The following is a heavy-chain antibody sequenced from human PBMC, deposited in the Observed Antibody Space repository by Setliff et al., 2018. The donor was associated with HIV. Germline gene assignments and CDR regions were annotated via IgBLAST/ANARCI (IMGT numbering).Heavy chain of an antibody. J-gene: IGHJ5*02. D-gene: IGHD4-17*01. CDR3: ARDIWAYGLMGS. CDR2: INHSGST. CDR1: GFSFSTNA. Sequence: PWGSLRLSCEASGFSFSTNAMGWVRQAPGKGLEWIGEINHSGSTNYNPSLKSRVTILGDTSKNQFSLKLSSVTAADTAVYYCARDIWAYGLMGSWGQGTLVTVSS. V-gene: IGHV4-34*01.